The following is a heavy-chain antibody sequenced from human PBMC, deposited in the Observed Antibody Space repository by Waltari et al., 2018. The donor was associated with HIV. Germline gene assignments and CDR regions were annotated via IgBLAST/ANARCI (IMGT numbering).Heavy chain of an antibody. CDR1: GGSISSYY. V-gene: IGHV4-59*01. D-gene: IGHD6-19*01. J-gene: IGHJ2*01. CDR2: IYYSGST. CDR3: ARGGGGAVADTADL. Sequence: QVQLQESGPGLVKPSETLSLTCTVSGGSISSYYWSWIRQPPGKGLEWIGYIYYSGSTNYNPSLKSRVTISVDTSKNQFSLKLSSVTAADTAVYYCARGGGGAVADTADLWGRGTLVTVSS.